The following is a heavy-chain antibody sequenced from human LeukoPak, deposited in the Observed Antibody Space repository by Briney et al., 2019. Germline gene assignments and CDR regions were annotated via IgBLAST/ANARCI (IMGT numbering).Heavy chain of an antibody. CDR3: ARFYSGYDGTFDY. CDR1: GGTCSSYA. Sequence: GSSFTGSCKPSGGTCSSYAISWLRQAPGQGLEWMGGIIPILGTANYAQKFQGRVTITTDESTSTAYMELSSLRSEDTAVYYCARFYSGYDGTFDYWGQGTLVTVSS. D-gene: IGHD5-12*01. V-gene: IGHV1-69*05. CDR2: IIPILGTA. J-gene: IGHJ4*02.